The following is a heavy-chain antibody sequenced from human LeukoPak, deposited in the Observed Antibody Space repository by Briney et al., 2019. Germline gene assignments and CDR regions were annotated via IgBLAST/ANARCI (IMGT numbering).Heavy chain of an antibody. CDR2: IYYSGST. CDR3: ARDRGAYYYDSSGYYYDAFDI. D-gene: IGHD3-22*01. Sequence: SETLSLTCTVSGGSISSYYWSWIRQPPGKGLEWIGYIYYSGSTNYNPSLKSRVTISVDTSKNQFSLKLSSVTAADTAVYYCARDRGAYYYDSSGYYYDAFDIWAQGKMVTVSS. V-gene: IGHV4-59*01. CDR1: GGSISSYY. J-gene: IGHJ3*02.